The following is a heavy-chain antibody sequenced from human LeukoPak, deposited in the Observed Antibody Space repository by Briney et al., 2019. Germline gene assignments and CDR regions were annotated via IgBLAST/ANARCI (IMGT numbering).Heavy chain of an antibody. Sequence: PGGSLRLSCAASGFTFGSSAMSWVPQAPGKGLKWVSSISSSGDTTNYADSVKGRFTISRDTYKNTLYLQMTSLRAEDTALYYCAKGLYSAYSDWGQGTLVAVSS. CDR2: ISSSGDTT. J-gene: IGHJ4*02. V-gene: IGHV3-23*01. D-gene: IGHD3-22*01. CDR3: AKGLYSAYSD. CDR1: GFTFGSSA.